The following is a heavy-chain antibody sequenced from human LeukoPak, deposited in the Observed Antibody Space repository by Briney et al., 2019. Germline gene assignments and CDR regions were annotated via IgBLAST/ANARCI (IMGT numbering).Heavy chain of an antibody. CDR2: VYYSGST. CDR1: GGSISSSRDY. Sequence: PSETLSLTCTVSGGSISSSRDYWGWIRQPPGKGLEWIGSVYYSGSTYYNPSLKSRVTISVDTSKNQFSLKLSSVTAADTAVYYCARHVEIAVAGPIDYWGQGTLVTVSS. D-gene: IGHD6-19*01. CDR3: ARHVEIAVAGPIDY. J-gene: IGHJ4*02. V-gene: IGHV4-39*01.